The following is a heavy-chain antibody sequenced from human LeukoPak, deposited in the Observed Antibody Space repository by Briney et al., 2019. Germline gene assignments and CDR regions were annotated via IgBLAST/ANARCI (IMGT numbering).Heavy chain of an antibody. Sequence: GGSLRLSCAASGFTFINYWMSWVRQAPGKGLEWVANIKQDGSEKYYVDSVKGRFTISRDNAKNSLYLQMNSLRAEDTAVYFCARDPFGVYSDYWGQGTLVTVSS. CDR1: GFTFINYW. CDR2: IKQDGSEK. D-gene: IGHD2-8*01. CDR3: ARDPFGVYSDY. V-gene: IGHV3-7*01. J-gene: IGHJ4*02.